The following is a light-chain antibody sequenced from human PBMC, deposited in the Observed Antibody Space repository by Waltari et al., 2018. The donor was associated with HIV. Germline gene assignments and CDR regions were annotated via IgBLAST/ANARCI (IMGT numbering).Light chain of an antibody. V-gene: IGLV2-14*01. CDR1: SSDVGGYNY. J-gene: IGLJ3*02. Sequence: QSALTQPASVSESLGQSITISCTGTSSDVGGYNYVSWSQQHPGKAPKLIIYEVNNRPSWIANRFSGSNSGNTASLTISGLQAEDEADYYCSSYTSTSTLGVFGGGTQLTVL. CDR3: SSYTSTSTLGV. CDR2: EVN.